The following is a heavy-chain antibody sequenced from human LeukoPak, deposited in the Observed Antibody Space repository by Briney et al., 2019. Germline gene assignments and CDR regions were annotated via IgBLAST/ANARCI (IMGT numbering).Heavy chain of an antibody. Sequence: TLSLTCTVSGGSISSGSYYWSWIRQPAGKGLEWIGRISTSGSTNYNPSLKSRVTISIDNSNNQFSLKLSSATAADTAVYYCARDRGVTVPGRRLDYWGQGTLVTVSS. CDR3: ARDRGVTVPGRRLDY. V-gene: IGHV4-61*02. CDR1: GGSISSGSYY. J-gene: IGHJ4*02. D-gene: IGHD6-19*01. CDR2: ISTSGST.